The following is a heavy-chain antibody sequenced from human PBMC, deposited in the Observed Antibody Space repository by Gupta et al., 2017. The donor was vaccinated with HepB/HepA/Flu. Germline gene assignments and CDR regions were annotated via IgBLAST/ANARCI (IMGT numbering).Heavy chain of an antibody. CDR1: GFPFDDYA. Sequence: EVQLVESGGGVVQPGGSLRLSCAASGFPFDDYAMHWVRQAPGKGLEWVSLISGDGGSTYYADSVKGRFTISRDNSKNSLYLQMNSLRTEDTALYYCAKDIAEDCGGDCYRFVFDYWGQGTLVTVSS. CDR2: ISGDGGST. V-gene: IGHV3-43*02. CDR3: AKDIAEDCGGDCYRFVFDY. J-gene: IGHJ4*02. D-gene: IGHD2-21*02.